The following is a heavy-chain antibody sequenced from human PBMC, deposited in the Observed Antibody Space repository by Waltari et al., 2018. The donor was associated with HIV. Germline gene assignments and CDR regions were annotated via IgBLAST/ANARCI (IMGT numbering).Heavy chain of an antibody. D-gene: IGHD2-2*01. CDR2: ISAYNGNT. CDR1: GYTFTSYG. Sequence: QVQLVQSGAEVKKPGASVKVSCKASGYTFTSYGISWVRQAPGQGPEWMGWISAYNGNTNYAQKLQGRVTMTTDTSTSTAYMELRSLRSDDTAVYYCARDCSSTSCHYYYYYGMDVWGQGTTVTVSS. V-gene: IGHV1-18*01. J-gene: IGHJ6*02. CDR3: ARDCSSTSCHYYYYYGMDV.